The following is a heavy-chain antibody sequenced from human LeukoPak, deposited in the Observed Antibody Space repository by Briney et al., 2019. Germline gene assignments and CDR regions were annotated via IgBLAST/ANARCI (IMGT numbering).Heavy chain of an antibody. CDR1: GGSISSYY. CDR2: IYYTGST. Sequence: SETLSLTCTVSGGSISSYYWGWIRQPPGKGLEWIGYIYYTGSTDYNPSLKSRVAISVDTSKNQFSLKLSSVTAADTAVYYCARGSKAAPGTFDYWGQGTLVTVSS. CDR3: ARGSKAAPGTFDY. V-gene: IGHV4-59*01. D-gene: IGHD6-13*01. J-gene: IGHJ4*02.